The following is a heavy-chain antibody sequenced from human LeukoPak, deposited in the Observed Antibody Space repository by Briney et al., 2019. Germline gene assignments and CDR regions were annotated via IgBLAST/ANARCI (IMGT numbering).Heavy chain of an antibody. CDR2: INPNSGGT. CDR1: GYTFTGYY. J-gene: IGHJ5*02. CDR3: AGEGVIVNGWFDP. Sequence: GASVKVSCKASGYTFTGYYMHWVRQAPGQGLEWMGWINPNSGGTNYAQKFQGRVTMTRDTSISTAYMELSRLRSDDTAVYCCAGEGVIVNGWFDPWGQGTLVTVSS. D-gene: IGHD3-16*02. V-gene: IGHV1-2*02.